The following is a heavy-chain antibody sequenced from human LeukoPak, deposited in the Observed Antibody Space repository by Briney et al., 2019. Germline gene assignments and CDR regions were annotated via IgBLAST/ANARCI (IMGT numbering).Heavy chain of an antibody. CDR2: ISSSSSYI. Sequence: GGSLRLSCAASGFTFSSYSMNWVRQAPGKGLEWVSSISSSSSYIYYADSVKGRFTISRDNAKNSPYLQMNSLRAEDTAVYYCARDDPAFGVVSDYWGQGTLVTVSS. V-gene: IGHV3-21*01. CDR1: GFTFSSYS. CDR3: ARDDPAFGVVSDY. J-gene: IGHJ4*02. D-gene: IGHD3-3*01.